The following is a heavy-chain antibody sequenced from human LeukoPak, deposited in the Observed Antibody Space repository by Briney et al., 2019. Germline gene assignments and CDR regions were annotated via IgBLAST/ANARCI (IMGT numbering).Heavy chain of an antibody. CDR1: GGSFSGYY. Sequence: KPSETLSLTCAVYGGSFSGYYWNWIRQPPGKGLEWVWEINHSGSTNYNPSLKSRVTISVDTSTNQFSLQLNPMTAADTAVYCCARGIPVYGVIMIYYTYYTAVGGKGST. D-gene: IGHD3-3*01. CDR2: INHSGST. V-gene: IGHV4-34*01. CDR3: ARGIPVYGVIMIYYTYYTAV. J-gene: IGHJ6*03.